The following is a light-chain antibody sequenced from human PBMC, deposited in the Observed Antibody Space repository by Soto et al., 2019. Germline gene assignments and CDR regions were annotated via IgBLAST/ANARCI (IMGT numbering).Light chain of an antibody. CDR2: AAS. J-gene: IGKJ2*01. V-gene: IGKV1-39*01. CDR1: QSIASY. Sequence: DVQMTQSPSYLSASVGDRVTITCRASQSIASYLNWYQQRPGKAPKLLIYAASNLESGVPSRFSGSGSETDFTLTISSLQPEDFATYYCQETYRSPVTFGQGTKVDI. CDR3: QETYRSPVT.